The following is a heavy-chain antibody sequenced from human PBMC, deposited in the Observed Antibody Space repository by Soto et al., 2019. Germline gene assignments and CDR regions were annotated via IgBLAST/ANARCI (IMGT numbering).Heavy chain of an antibody. CDR2: ISSSDSTI. CDR1: GFTFSDYY. CDR3: ARDPQTYGDPLFYYFDY. Sequence: GGSLRLSCAASGFTFSDYYMSWIRQAPGKGLEWVSYISSSDSTIYYADSVKGRFTISRDNAKNSLYLQMNSLRAEDTAVYYCARDPQTYGDPLFYYFDYWGQGTLVTVSS. V-gene: IGHV3-11*01. J-gene: IGHJ4*02. D-gene: IGHD4-17*01.